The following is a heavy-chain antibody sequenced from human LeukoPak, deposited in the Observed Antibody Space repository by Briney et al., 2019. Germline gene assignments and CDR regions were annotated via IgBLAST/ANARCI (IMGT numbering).Heavy chain of an antibody. CDR1: GYTFTGYY. CDR3: AREGYYDFWSASRGYYFDY. Sequence: GASVKVSCKASGYTFTGYYMHRVRQAPGQGLEWMGWINPNSGGTNYAQKFQGRVTMTRDTSISTAYMELSRLRSDDTAVYYCAREGYYDFWSASRGYYFDYWGQGTLVTVSS. J-gene: IGHJ4*02. D-gene: IGHD3-3*01. V-gene: IGHV1-2*02. CDR2: INPNSGGT.